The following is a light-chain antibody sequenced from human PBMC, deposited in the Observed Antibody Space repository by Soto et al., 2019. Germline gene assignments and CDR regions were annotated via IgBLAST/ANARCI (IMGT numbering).Light chain of an antibody. Sequence: EIVLTQSPATLSLSPGERAALSCRASQSVGSHLAWYQQKPGQPPRLLIYDASNRATGIPARFSGSGSGTDFTLTISSLEPEDFAVSYCQHRTNWPPVTFGQGTRLEIK. V-gene: IGKV3-11*01. CDR3: QHRTNWPPVT. CDR2: DAS. J-gene: IGKJ5*01. CDR1: QSVGSH.